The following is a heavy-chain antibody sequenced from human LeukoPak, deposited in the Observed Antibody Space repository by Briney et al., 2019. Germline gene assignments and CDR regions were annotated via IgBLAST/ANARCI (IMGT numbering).Heavy chain of an antibody. V-gene: IGHV3-15*01. Sequence: GGSLRLSCAASGFTFGNAWMSWVRQAPGKGLEWVGRIKRKDDGGTTDYAAPVKGRFTISKDDSKNTLYLQMNSLKTEDTAVYYCTTVPYYYDNSGYYHGVFDYWGQGTLVTVSS. J-gene: IGHJ4*02. CDR3: TTVPYYYDNSGYYHGVFDY. CDR2: IKRKDDGGTT. CDR1: GFTFGNAW. D-gene: IGHD3-22*01.